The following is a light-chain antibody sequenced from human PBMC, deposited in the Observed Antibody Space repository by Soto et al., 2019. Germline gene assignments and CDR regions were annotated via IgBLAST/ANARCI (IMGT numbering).Light chain of an antibody. J-gene: IGLJ3*02. CDR3: SSYTSSSPDWV. V-gene: IGLV2-14*01. CDR2: EVS. Sequence: QAVVTQPASVSGSPGQSITISCTGTSSDVGGYNYVSWYQQHPGKAPKLMIYEVSNRPSGVSNRFSGSKSGNTASLTISGLQAEDEADYYCSSYTSSSPDWVFGGGTKVTVL. CDR1: SSDVGGYNY.